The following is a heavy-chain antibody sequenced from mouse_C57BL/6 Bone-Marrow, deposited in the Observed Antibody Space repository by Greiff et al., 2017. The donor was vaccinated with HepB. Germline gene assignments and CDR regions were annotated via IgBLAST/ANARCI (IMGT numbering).Heavy chain of an antibody. CDR1: GFTFSSYG. V-gene: IGHV5-6*01. CDR3: ARPHYYGSSLYAMDY. Sequence: EVQGVESGGDLVKPGGSLKLSCAASGFTFSSYGMSWVRQTPDKRLEWVATISSGGSYTYYPDSVKGRFTISRDNAKNTLYLQMSSLKSEDTAMYYCARPHYYGSSLYAMDYWGQGTSVTVSS. D-gene: IGHD1-1*01. CDR2: ISSGGSYT. J-gene: IGHJ4*01.